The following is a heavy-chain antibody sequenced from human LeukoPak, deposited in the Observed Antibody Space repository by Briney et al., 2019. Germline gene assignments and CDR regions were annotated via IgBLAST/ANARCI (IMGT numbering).Heavy chain of an antibody. Sequence: GGSLRLSCAASGFSFSSYSMNWVRQAPGKGLEWVSSITSSSYIYYADSVKGRFTISSDNSKNTLYLQMDSLRAEDTAVYYCAKDRGGSGAFDIWGQGTMVTVSS. CDR1: GFSFSSYS. J-gene: IGHJ3*02. CDR2: ITSSSYI. D-gene: IGHD1-26*01. V-gene: IGHV3-21*04. CDR3: AKDRGGSGAFDI.